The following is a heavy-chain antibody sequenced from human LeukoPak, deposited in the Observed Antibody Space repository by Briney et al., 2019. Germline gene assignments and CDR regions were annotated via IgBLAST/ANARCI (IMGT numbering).Heavy chain of an antibody. V-gene: IGHV1-18*01. CDR2: ISAYNGNT. CDR3: ARDRAYYYDSSGGAFDI. J-gene: IGHJ3*02. Sequence: ASVKVSCKASGYTFTSYGISWVRQAPGQGLEWMGWISAYNGNTNYAQKLQGRVTMTTDTSTSTAYMELSSLRSEDTAVYYCARDRAYYYDSSGGAFDIWGQGTMVTVSS. D-gene: IGHD3-22*01. CDR1: GYTFTSYG.